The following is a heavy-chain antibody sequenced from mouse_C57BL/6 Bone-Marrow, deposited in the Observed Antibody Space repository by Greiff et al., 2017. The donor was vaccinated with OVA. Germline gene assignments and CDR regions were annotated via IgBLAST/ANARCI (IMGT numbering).Heavy chain of an antibody. CDR1: GYTFTSYW. J-gene: IGHJ4*01. CDR2: IDPSDSYT. CDR3: ARRDYSNPYAMDY. Sequence: QVQLQQPGAELVMPGASVKLSCKASGYTFTSYWMHWVKQRPGQGLEWIGEIDPSDSYTNYNQKFKGMSTLTVDKSSSTAYMQLSSLTSEDSAVYYCARRDYSNPYAMDYWGQGTSVTVSS. V-gene: IGHV1-69*01. D-gene: IGHD2-5*01.